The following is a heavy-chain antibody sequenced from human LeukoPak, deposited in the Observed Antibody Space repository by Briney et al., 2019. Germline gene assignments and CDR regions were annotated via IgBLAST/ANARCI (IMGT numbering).Heavy chain of an antibody. Sequence: GASVKVSCKASGGTFSSYAISWVRQAPGQGLEWMGRIIPILGIANYAQKFQGRVTITADKSTSTAYMELSSLRSEDTAVYYCATGDEVVGYYYYGMDVWGQGTTVTVSS. CDR2: IIPILGIA. CDR3: ATGDEVVGYYYYGMDV. V-gene: IGHV1-69*04. CDR1: GGTFSSYA. J-gene: IGHJ6*02. D-gene: IGHD4-17*01.